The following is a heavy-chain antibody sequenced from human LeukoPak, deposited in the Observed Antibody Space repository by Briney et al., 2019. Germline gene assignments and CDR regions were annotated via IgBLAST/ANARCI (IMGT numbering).Heavy chain of an antibody. CDR2: IFYSGHS. D-gene: IGHD6-25*01. CDR1: GAFSSRYY. CDR3: ARTDPLGFFDQ. V-gene: IGHV4-59*12. J-gene: IGHJ4*02. Sequence: PSETLSLACSVSGAFSSRYYWSWVRPPLGKGLEWLGYIFYSGHSNYNPSLTSRISMSVDTSKAQFSLELTSVTAADTAVYYCARTDPLGFFDQWGQGTLVTVSS.